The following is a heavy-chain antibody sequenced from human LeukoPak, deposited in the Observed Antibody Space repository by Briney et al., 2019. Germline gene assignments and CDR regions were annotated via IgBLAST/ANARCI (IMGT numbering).Heavy chain of an antibody. J-gene: IGHJ6*03. CDR3: AKVQWELSIGYYYYMDV. V-gene: IGHV3-23*01. Sequence: GGSLRLSCAASGFTFSNYAMSWVRQAPGKGLEWVSAISGSGGSTYYADSVKGRFTISRDNSKNTLYLQMNSLRAEDTAVYYCAKVQWELSIGYYYYMDVWGKGTTVTVSS. D-gene: IGHD1-26*01. CDR2: ISGSGGST. CDR1: GFTFSNYA.